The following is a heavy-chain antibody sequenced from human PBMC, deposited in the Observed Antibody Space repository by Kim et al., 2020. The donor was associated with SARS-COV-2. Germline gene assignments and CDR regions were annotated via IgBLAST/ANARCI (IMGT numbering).Heavy chain of an antibody. J-gene: IGHJ6*02. D-gene: IGHD6-19*01. Sequence: DCVKGRFTISRDKSKNTLYLQRNSLRAEDTAVYYCAKESRAVAGSHGMDVWGQGTTVTVSS. CDR3: AKESRAVAGSHGMDV. V-gene: IGHV3-33*03.